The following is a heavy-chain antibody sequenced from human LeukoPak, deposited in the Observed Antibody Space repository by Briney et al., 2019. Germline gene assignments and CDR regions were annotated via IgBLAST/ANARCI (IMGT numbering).Heavy chain of an antibody. CDR1: GFTFKTYW. CDR3: ASDREREYSGYDPLDY. V-gene: IGHV3-74*03. CDR2: INGDGTTT. D-gene: IGHD5-12*01. J-gene: IGHJ4*02. Sequence: GGSLRLSCGASGFTFKTYWMHWVRHTPGEGLVWVSGINGDGTTTTYMDSVKGRFTISRDNAKNTLYLQMNSLRAEDKAVYYCASDREREYSGYDPLDYWGQGTLVTVSS.